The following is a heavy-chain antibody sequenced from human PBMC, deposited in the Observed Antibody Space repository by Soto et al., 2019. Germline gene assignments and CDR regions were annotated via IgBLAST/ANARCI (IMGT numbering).Heavy chain of an antibody. CDR2: INTNTGNP. CDR1: GYTFTSYA. Sequence: GASVKVSFKASGYTFTSYAMNWVRQAPGQGLEWMGWINTNTGNPTYAQGFTGRFVFSLDTSVSTAYLQICSLKAEDTAVYYCAPSGASSSGGYFDYWGQGTLVTVSS. J-gene: IGHJ4*02. V-gene: IGHV7-4-1*01. D-gene: IGHD6-13*01. CDR3: APSGASSSGGYFDY.